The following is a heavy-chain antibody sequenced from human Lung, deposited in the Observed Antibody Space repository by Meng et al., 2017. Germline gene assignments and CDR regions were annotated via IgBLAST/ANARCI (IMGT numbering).Heavy chain of an antibody. CDR1: GGSFSGYY. CDR3: VRRTYSSGWYFDY. Sequence: QVQLQRWGAGLLKPSETLSLTFAVLGGSFSGYYWSWIRQPPGKGLGWIGEIIDSGSTNYNPSLKSRVTISVDTSKNQFSLRVTSVTAADRAVYYCVRRTYSSGWYFDYWGQGTLVTVSS. V-gene: IGHV4-34*02. CDR2: IIDSGST. J-gene: IGHJ4*02. D-gene: IGHD6-19*01.